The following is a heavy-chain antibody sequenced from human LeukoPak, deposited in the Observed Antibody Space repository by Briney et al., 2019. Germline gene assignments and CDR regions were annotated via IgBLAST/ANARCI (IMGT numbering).Heavy chain of an antibody. D-gene: IGHD3-22*01. CDR3: ARDMIRGYYDSSGYYSFDY. CDR1: GYTFTSYY. Sequence: ASVKLSCKASGYTFTSYYMHWVQQAPGQGLEWMGIINPSGGSTSYAQKFQGRVNMTRDTSTSTVYMELSSLRSEDTAVYYCARDMIRGYYDSSGYYSFDYWGQGTLVTVSS. J-gene: IGHJ4*02. CDR2: INPSGGST. V-gene: IGHV1-46*01.